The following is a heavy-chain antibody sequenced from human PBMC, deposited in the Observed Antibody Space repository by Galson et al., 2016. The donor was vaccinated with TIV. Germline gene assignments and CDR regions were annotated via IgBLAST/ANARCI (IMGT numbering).Heavy chain of an antibody. V-gene: IGHV3-66*03. D-gene: IGHD2-15*01. CDR2: ISDRGNT. J-gene: IGHJ6*02. CDR3: ARDRVVDATYYYYYYGMDV. Sequence: SLRLSCAASGLSVTINYMTWVRQAPGKGLEWVSLISDRGNTYYPDSVKGRFTISRDNSKNTLYLQMNSLRVEDTAVYYCARDRVVDATYYYYYYGMDVWGQGTAVIVSS. CDR1: GLSVTINY.